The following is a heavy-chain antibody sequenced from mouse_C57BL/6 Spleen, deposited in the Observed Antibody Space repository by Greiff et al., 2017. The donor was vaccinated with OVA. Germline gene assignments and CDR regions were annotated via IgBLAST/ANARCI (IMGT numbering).Heavy chain of an antibody. J-gene: IGHJ2*01. D-gene: IGHD2-2*01. Sequence: QVQLQQPGAELVKPGASGKISCKASGYAFSSYWMNGVKQRPGRGLGWIGQIYPGDGDTNYNGKFKGKATLTADKSSSTAYMQLSSLTSEDSAVYFCARWRGYDGVDYWGQGTTLTVSS. CDR2: IYPGDGDT. V-gene: IGHV1-80*01. CDR3: ARWRGYDGVDY. CDR1: GYAFSSYW.